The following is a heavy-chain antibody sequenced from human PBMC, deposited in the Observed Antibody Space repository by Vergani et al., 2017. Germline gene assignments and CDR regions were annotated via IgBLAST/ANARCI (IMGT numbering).Heavy chain of an antibody. V-gene: IGHV4-59*01. J-gene: IGHJ5*02. CDR2: IYYSGST. CDR3: ARDDPANWFVP. CDR1: GGSISSYY. Sequence: QVQLQESGPGLVKPSETLSLTCTVSGGSISSYYWSWIRQPPGKGLEWIGYIYYSGSTNYNPSLKSRVTISVDTSKNQFSLKLSSVTAADTAVYYCARDDPANWFVPWGQGTLVTVSS.